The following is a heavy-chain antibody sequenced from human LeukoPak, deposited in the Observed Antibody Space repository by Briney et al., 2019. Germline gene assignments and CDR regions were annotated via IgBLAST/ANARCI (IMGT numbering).Heavy chain of an antibody. V-gene: IGHV3-66*01. CDR1: GLTVRSNY. Sequence: GGSLRLSCAASGLTVRSNYMSWVRQAPGKGLEWVSVFYSSGSTYYADSVKGRFTISRDNSKNSLYLQMNSLRVEDTAVYHCARVEVDGGNSYYFDYWGLGTLVTVSS. CDR3: ARVEVDGGNSYYFDY. J-gene: IGHJ4*02. D-gene: IGHD4-23*01. CDR2: FYSSGST.